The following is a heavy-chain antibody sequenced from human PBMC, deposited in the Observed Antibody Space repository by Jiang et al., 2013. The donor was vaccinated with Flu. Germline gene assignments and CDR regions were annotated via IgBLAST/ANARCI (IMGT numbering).Heavy chain of an antibody. CDR1: GYTFTRYY. Sequence: EVKKPGASVKVSCKASGYTFTRYYIHWVRQAPGQGLEWMGWINPSSGGTNYAQKFQGWVTMTRDTSISTAYMELSRLRSDDTAVYYCARDFYGDQFDYWGQGTLVTVSS. V-gene: IGHV1-2*04. J-gene: IGHJ4*02. CDR3: ARDFYGDQFDY. CDR2: INPSSGGT. D-gene: IGHD4-17*01.